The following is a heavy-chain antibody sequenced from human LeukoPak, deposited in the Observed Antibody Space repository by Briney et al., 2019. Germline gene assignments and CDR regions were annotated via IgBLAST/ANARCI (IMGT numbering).Heavy chain of an antibody. D-gene: IGHD5-12*01. J-gene: IGHJ4*02. CDR2: IIPIFGTA. V-gene: IGHV1-69*13. Sequence: SVKVSCKASGGTFSSYAISWVRQAPGQGLEWMGGIIPIFGTANYAQKFQGRVTITADESTSTAYMELSSLRSEDTAVYYCEVAAISDENYFDYWGQGTLVTVSS. CDR1: GGTFSSYA. CDR3: EVAAISDENYFDY.